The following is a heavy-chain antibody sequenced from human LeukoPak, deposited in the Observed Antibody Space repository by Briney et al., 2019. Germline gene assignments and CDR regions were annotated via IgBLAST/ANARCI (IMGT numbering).Heavy chain of an antibody. CDR1: GFTFSSYD. J-gene: IGHJ4*02. Sequence: PGRSLRLSCAASGFTFSSYDMHWVRQAPGKGLEWVAVISYDGSHKYYADSVKGRFTISRDNSKNTLYPQMNSLRAEDTAVYYCARAGIESTVTTLFDYWGQGTLVTVSS. CDR2: ISYDGSHK. V-gene: IGHV3-30-3*01. CDR3: ARAGIESTVTTLFDY. D-gene: IGHD4-17*01.